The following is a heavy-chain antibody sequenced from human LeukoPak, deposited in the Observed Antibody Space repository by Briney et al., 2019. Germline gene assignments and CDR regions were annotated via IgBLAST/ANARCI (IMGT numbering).Heavy chain of an antibody. J-gene: IGHJ4*02. Sequence: GGSLRLSCAASGFTFSSYAMSWVRQAPGKGLEWVSVISGSGGSTYYADSVKGRFTISRDNSKNTLYLQMNSLRAEDTAVYYCAKTYYDILTGYPAYFDYWGQGTLVTVSS. CDR1: GFTFSSYA. V-gene: IGHV3-23*01. CDR3: AKTYYDILTGYPAYFDY. CDR2: ISGSGGST. D-gene: IGHD3-9*01.